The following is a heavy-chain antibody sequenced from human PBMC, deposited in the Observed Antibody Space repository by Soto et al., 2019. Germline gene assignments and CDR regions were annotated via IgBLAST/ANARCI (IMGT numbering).Heavy chain of an antibody. V-gene: IGHV3-13*01. Sequence: EVQLVESGGGLVQPGGSLRLSCAASGFTFSSYDMHWVRQATGKGLEWVSAIGTAGDTYYQGSVKGRFTISRENDKNYLYLQMNSLRAGDTAVYYCARGPYGSGSPIATYYFDYWGQGTLVTVSS. J-gene: IGHJ4*02. CDR2: IGTAGDT. CDR3: ARGPYGSGSPIATYYFDY. D-gene: IGHD3-10*01. CDR1: GFTFSSYD.